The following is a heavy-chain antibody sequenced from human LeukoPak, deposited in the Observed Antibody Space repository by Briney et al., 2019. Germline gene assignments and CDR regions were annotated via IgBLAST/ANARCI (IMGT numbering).Heavy chain of an antibody. CDR2: LSSSGNNI. CDR1: GFTFSTYT. J-gene: IGHJ6*04. V-gene: IGHV3-21*01. Sequence: GGSLRLSCAASGFTFSTYTMKWVRQTPGKGLEWVSSLSSSGNNIYYADSVKGRFTISRDNAKNTLYLQMNSLRAEDTAVYYCAKARIAAAGTPYYYYYGMDVWGKGTTVTVSS. D-gene: IGHD6-13*01. CDR3: AKARIAAAGTPYYYYYGMDV.